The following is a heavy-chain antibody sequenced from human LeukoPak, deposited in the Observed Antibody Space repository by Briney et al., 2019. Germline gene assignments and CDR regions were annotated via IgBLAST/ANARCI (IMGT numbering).Heavy chain of an antibody. CDR2: INPSGGST. Sequence: ASVNVSCKASGYTFTSYYMHWVRQAPGQGLEWMGIINPSGGSTSYAQKFQGRVTMTTDTSTSTAYMELRSLRSDDTAVYYCASSDSSGYYYDFDYWGQGTLVTVSS. CDR1: GYTFTSYY. CDR3: ASSDSSGYYYDFDY. V-gene: IGHV1-46*01. D-gene: IGHD3-22*01. J-gene: IGHJ4*02.